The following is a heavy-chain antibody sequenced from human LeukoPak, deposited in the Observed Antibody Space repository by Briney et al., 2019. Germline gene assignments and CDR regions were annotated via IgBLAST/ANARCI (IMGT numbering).Heavy chain of an antibody. D-gene: IGHD3-22*01. Sequence: NPGGSLRLSCAASGFTFSNEMNWVRQAPGKGLEWVSSIDYSGGGTQYADSVKGRFTISRDNFKNTLYLQLNSLRAEDTAVYYCVSYYDSSGYYCVPWGQGTLVTVSS. CDR3: VSYYDSSGYYCVP. CDR2: IDYSGGGT. CDR1: GFTFSNE. J-gene: IGHJ4*02. V-gene: IGHV3-23*01.